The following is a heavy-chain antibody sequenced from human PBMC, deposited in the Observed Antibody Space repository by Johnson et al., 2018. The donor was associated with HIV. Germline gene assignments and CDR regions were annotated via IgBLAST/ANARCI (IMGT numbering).Heavy chain of an antibody. Sequence: VQLVESGGGLVQPGGSLRLSCTASGFTFGDYAMSWFRQAPGKGLEWVGFIRSKAYGGTTEYAASVKGRFNISRDDSKSIAYLQMNSLKTEDTAVYYCTRDTTYYYGSGSVGDAFDIWGQGTMVTVSS. CDR2: IRSKAYGGTT. J-gene: IGHJ3*02. V-gene: IGHV3-49*03. CDR1: GFTFGDYA. CDR3: TRDTTYYYGSGSVGDAFDI. D-gene: IGHD3-10*01.